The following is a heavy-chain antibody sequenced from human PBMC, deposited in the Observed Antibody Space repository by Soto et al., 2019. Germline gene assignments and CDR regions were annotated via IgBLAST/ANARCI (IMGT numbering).Heavy chain of an antibody. J-gene: IGHJ3*02. Sequence: ASETLSLTCTVSGGYISSYYWSWIRQPPGKGLEWIGYIYYSGSTNYNPSLKSRVTISVDTSKNQFSLKLSSVTAADTAVYYCARAYRGYYYDSSGYPHYDAFDIWGQGTMVTVSS. CDR3: ARAYRGYYYDSSGYPHYDAFDI. CDR1: GGYISSYY. D-gene: IGHD3-22*01. CDR2: IYYSGST. V-gene: IGHV4-59*12.